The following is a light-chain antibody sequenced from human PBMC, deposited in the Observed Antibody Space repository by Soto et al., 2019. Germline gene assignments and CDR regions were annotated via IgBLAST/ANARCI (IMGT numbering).Light chain of an antibody. V-gene: IGKV3-20*01. CDR3: QQYGSSPET. CDR2: GAS. CDR1: QSVSSSY. Sequence: EIVLTQSPGTLSLSPGERATLSCRASQSVSSSYLAWHQQKPGQAPRLLIYGASSRATGIPDRFSGSGSGTDFTLTISRLEPEDFAVYYCQQYGSSPETFGQGTNLEIK. J-gene: IGKJ2*01.